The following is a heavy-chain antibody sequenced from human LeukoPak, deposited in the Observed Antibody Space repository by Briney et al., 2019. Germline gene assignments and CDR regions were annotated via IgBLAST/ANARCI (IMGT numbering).Heavy chain of an antibody. Sequence: GGSLRLSCAASGFTFSSSAVSWVRQVPGKGLEWVSTISASGGNTYYADSVKGRFTFSRDNSKSTLYLEMNSLRAEDTAVYYCAKDRRGYDNWFDPWGQGTPVTVSS. CDR3: AKDRRGYDNWFDP. D-gene: IGHD5-12*01. V-gene: IGHV3-23*01. J-gene: IGHJ5*02. CDR1: GFTFSSSA. CDR2: ISASGGNT.